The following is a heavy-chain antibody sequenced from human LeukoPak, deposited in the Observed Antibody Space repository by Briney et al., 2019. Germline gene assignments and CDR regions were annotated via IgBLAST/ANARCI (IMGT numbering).Heavy chain of an antibody. Sequence: GGSLRLSCAASGFTFSSYWMHWVRQAPGKGLVCVSRINSDGSSTSYADSVKGRFTISRDNAKNTLYLQMNSLRAEDTAVYYCASGADYYDSSAPGGYWGQGTLVTVPS. D-gene: IGHD3-22*01. V-gene: IGHV3-74*01. CDR3: ASGADYYDSSAPGGY. CDR2: INSDGSST. J-gene: IGHJ4*02. CDR1: GFTFSSYW.